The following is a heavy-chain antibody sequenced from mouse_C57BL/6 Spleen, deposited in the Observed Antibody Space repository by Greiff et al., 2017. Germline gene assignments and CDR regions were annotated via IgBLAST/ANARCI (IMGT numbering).Heavy chain of an antibody. Sequence: QVQLKQPGAELVKPGASVKLSCKASGYTFTSYWMQWVKQRPGQGLEWIGEIDPSDSYTNYNQKFKGKATLTVDTSSSTAYMQLISLTSEDSAVYYCARSQLGQGYWGQGTTLTVSS. CDR1: GYTFTSYW. CDR3: ARSQLGQGY. V-gene: IGHV1-50*01. CDR2: IDPSDSYT. J-gene: IGHJ2*01. D-gene: IGHD4-1*02.